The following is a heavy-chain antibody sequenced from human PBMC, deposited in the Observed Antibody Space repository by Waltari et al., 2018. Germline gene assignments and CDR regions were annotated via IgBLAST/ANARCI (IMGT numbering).Heavy chain of an antibody. CDR2: IYHSGGT. V-gene: IGHV4-38-2*01. Sequence: QVQLQESGPGLVKPSETLSLTCAVSGYSISSGYYWGWIRQPPGKGLEWIGSIYHSGGTYYNPSLKSRGTISVDTSKNQFSLKLSSVTAADTAVYYCARHPLTVTPLYYFDYWGQGTLVTVSS. J-gene: IGHJ4*02. CDR3: ARHPLTVTPLYYFDY. D-gene: IGHD2-8*02. CDR1: GYSISSGYY.